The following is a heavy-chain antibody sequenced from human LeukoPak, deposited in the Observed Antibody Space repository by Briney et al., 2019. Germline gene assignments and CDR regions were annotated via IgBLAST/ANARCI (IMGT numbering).Heavy chain of an antibody. CDR2: IHYSGNT. CDR3: ARHEGGTTADY. CDR1: GGSISNYY. Sequence: SETLSPTCTVSGGSISNYYWSWIRQPPGKGLEWIGYIHYSGNTDSNPSLKSRVTISVDTSKNQFSLNLWSLTAADTAVYYCARHEGGTTADYWGQGTLVTVSS. V-gene: IGHV4-59*08. J-gene: IGHJ4*02. D-gene: IGHD1-7*01.